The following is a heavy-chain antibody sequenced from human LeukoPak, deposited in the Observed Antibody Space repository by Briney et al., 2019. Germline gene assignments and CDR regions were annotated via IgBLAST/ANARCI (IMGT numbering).Heavy chain of an antibody. CDR2: INPNSGGT. Sequence: SSMKVSCKASGYTFTGYYMHWVRQAPGQGLEWMGWINPNSGGTNYAQRFQDRVTMTRDTSISTVYMELSRLKSDETAIYYCARGAGYGSGEGGMDVWGQGTTVTVSS. CDR3: ARGAGYGSGEGGMDV. CDR1: GYTFTGYY. D-gene: IGHD3-10*01. J-gene: IGHJ6*02. V-gene: IGHV1-2*02.